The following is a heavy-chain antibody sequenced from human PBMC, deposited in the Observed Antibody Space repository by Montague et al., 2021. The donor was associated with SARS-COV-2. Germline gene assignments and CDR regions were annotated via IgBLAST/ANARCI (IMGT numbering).Heavy chain of an antibody. D-gene: IGHD2-15*01. CDR2: ISSSSSSI. V-gene: IGHV3-21*01. CDR3: VRGGACSGGKCNGGARD. J-gene: IGHJ4*02. CDR1: GFPFRSYT. Sequence: SLSISLSASGFPFRSYTMNWFRQSPVMGLEWVSFISSSSSSIYYADSLKGRFTISRDNAENSLYLQMNSLRVEDTAVYYCVRGGACSGGKCNGGARDWGQGTLVTVSS.